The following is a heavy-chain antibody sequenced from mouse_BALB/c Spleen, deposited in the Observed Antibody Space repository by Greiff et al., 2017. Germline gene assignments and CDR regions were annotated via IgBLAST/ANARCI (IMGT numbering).Heavy chain of an antibody. V-gene: IGHV1-7*01. CDR2: INPSTGYT. J-gene: IGHJ2*01. D-gene: IGHD1-2*01. CDR1: GYTFTSYW. Sequence: QVQLKESGAELAKPGASVKMSCKASGYTFTSYWMHWVKQRPGQGLEWIGYINPSTGYTEYNQKFKDKATLTADKSSSTAYMQLSSLTSEDSAVYYCARGTAKDYWGQGTTLTVSS. CDR3: ARGTAKDY.